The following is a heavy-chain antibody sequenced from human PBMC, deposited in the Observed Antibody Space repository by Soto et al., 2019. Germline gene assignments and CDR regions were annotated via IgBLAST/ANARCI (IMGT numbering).Heavy chain of an antibody. CDR2: ISGSGGST. Sequence: GGSLRLSCAASGFTFSSYAMSWVRQAPGKGLKWVSAISGSGGSTYYADSVKGRFTLSRDSSKNTLYLQMSGLRADDTAVYWCAKEIGDSAMGPYDHWGQGALVTVSS. V-gene: IGHV3-23*01. CDR1: GFTFSSYA. J-gene: IGHJ4*02. CDR3: AKEIGDSAMGPYDH. D-gene: IGHD5-18*01.